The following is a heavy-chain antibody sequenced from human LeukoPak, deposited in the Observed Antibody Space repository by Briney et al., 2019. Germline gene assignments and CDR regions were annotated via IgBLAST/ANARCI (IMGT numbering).Heavy chain of an antibody. J-gene: IGHJ4*02. CDR3: ARGSYYAPYYFDY. CDR2: ISSSGSNTI. V-gene: IGHV3-48*02. D-gene: IGHD1-26*01. CDR1: GFTFSSYE. Sequence: PGGSLRLSCAASGFTFSSYEINWVRQAPGKGLEWVSHISSSGSNTIFYADSVKGRFTISRDNAKNSLFLQVNSLRDEDTAVYYCARGSYYAPYYFDYWGQGTLVTVSS.